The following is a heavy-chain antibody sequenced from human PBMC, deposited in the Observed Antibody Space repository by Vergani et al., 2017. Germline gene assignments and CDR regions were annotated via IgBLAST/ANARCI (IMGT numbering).Heavy chain of an antibody. CDR1: GFSFGDYA. CDR2: IRNKAYGGTT. D-gene: IGHD5-18*01. CDR3: SRGRGYSFGYSDY. V-gene: IGHV3-49*04. Sequence: EVQLVESGGGLVPPGRSLSFSCAASGFSFGDYAMTWVRQAPGKGWEWVAFIRNKAYGGTTEYAASVKGRFTISRDDSKRLAYLQLSGLKTEDTAVYFCSRGRGYSFGYSDYWGQGTLVTVSS. J-gene: IGHJ4*02.